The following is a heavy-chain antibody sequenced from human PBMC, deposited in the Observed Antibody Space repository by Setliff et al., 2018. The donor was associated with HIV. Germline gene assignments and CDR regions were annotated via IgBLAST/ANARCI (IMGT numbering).Heavy chain of an antibody. Sequence: GESLRLSCAASGFTFSSYAMSWVRQAPGKGLEWVSAISGSGGSTYYADSVKGRFAISRDNSKNTLYLQMNSLRAEDTAVYYCAKAGTYCYDSSGYFYWGQGTLVTVSS. J-gene: IGHJ4*02. CDR3: AKAGTYCYDSSGYFY. CDR1: GFTFSSYA. V-gene: IGHV3-23*01. D-gene: IGHD3-22*01. CDR2: ISGSGGST.